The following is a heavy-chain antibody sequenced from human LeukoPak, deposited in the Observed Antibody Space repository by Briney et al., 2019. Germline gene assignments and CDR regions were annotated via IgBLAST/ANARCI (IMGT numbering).Heavy chain of an antibody. D-gene: IGHD5-12*01. J-gene: IGHJ4*02. Sequence: PSETPSLTCTVSGGSISGGGYYWSWIRQLPGKGLEWMGYIYPSGRTYYNPSLKSRLSMSVDTSKNQFSLNLSSVTAADTAVYHCARGRYSGYDPPTDYWGQGSLVTVSS. CDR1: GGSISGGGYY. V-gene: IGHV4-31*03. CDR3: ARGRYSGYDPPTDY. CDR2: IYPSGRT.